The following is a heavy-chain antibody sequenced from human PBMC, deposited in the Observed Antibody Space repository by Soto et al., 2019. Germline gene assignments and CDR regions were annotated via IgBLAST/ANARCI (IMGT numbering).Heavy chain of an antibody. CDR1: GYTFTSYG. Sequence: QVQLVQSGAEVKKPGASVKVSCKASGYTFTSYGISWVRQAPGQGLEWMGWISAYNGNTNYAQKLQGRVTMTTDTXTXLAYMELRSLRSDDTAVYYCARDRMVAAAGTRWFDPWGQGTLVTVSS. V-gene: IGHV1-18*01. D-gene: IGHD6-13*01. CDR2: ISAYNGNT. CDR3: ARDRMVAAAGTRWFDP. J-gene: IGHJ5*02.